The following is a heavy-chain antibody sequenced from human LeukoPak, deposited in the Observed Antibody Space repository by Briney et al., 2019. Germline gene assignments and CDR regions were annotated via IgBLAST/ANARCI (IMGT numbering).Heavy chain of an antibody. CDR3: ARDRSVGATDDAFDI. D-gene: IGHD1-26*01. Sequence: ASVKVSCKASGYTFTGYYMHWVRQAPGQGLEWMGWINPNSGGTNYAKRFQGRVTMTRDMSISTGYMELNRLKSDDTAIYYCARDRSVGATDDAFDIWGPGTMVTVSS. CDR2: INPNSGGT. V-gene: IGHV1-2*02. J-gene: IGHJ3*02. CDR1: GYTFTGYY.